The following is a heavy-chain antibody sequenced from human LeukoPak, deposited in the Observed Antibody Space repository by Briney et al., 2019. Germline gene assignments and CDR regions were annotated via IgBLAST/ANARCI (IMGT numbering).Heavy chain of an antibody. V-gene: IGHV3-30-3*01. CDR1: GFTFSSYA. J-gene: IGHJ4*02. CDR3: AKDLQQWLVGYDY. Sequence: SGGSLRLSCAASGFTFSSYAMHWVRQAPGKGLEWVAVISYDGSNKYYGDSVKGRFTISRDNSKDTLYLQMNSLRAEDTAVYYCAKDLQQWLVGYDYWGQGALVTVSS. CDR2: ISYDGSNK. D-gene: IGHD6-19*01.